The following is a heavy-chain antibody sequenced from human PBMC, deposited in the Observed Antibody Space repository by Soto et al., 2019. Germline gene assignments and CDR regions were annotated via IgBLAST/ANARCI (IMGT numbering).Heavy chain of an antibody. CDR2: ISSSSSYI. J-gene: IGHJ3*02. CDR1: GFTFSSYS. Sequence: EVQLVESGGGLVKPGGSLRLSCAASGFTFSSYSMNWVRQAPGKGLEWVSSISSSSSYIYYAASVKGRFTISRYNAKNSLYMQMNSLSAEDTAVYYCAIFQLGYDAFDIWGQGTMVTVSS. CDR3: AIFQLGYDAFDI. V-gene: IGHV3-21*01. D-gene: IGHD6-6*01.